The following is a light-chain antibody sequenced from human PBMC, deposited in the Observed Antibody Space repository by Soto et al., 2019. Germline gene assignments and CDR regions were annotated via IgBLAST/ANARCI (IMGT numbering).Light chain of an antibody. V-gene: IGLV2-14*01. J-gene: IGLJ1*01. Sequence: QSVLTQPASVSASPGQSITISCTGTSSDVGGYKYVSWYQQYPGKAPKLMMYEVSNRPSGISNRFSGSKSGNTASLTITGLRAEDEGYYYCTSYTSSSTPYVFGTETKLTVL. CDR2: EVS. CDR3: TSYTSSSTPYV. CDR1: SSDVGGYKY.